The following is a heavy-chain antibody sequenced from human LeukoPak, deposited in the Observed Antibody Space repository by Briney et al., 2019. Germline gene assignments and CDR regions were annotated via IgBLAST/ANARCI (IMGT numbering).Heavy chain of an antibody. CDR3: ARGRGSGTYSARDFDY. Sequence: GASVKVSCKASGYXFTTYFMHWVRQAPGQGLEWMGVINPSGGSTSFAQRFQGRVTMTRDTSTSTVYMELSSLRSEDTAVYHCARGRGSGTYSARDFDYWGQGTLVTVSS. CDR1: GYXFTTYF. D-gene: IGHD3-10*01. J-gene: IGHJ4*02. V-gene: IGHV1-46*01. CDR2: INPSGGST.